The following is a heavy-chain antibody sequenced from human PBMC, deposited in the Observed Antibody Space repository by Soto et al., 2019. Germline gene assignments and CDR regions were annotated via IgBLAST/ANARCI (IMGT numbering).Heavy chain of an antibody. Sequence: QVQLQESGPGLVKPSQTLSLTCTVSGGSISSGDSYWSWIRQPPGRGLEWIGYIYFSGSTYYTPSLKSRVTISVDTSKNQFSLKLSSVTAADTAVYYCSRAAKTYYYDSSGYYYTFEICGKGTMVTVSS. CDR2: IYFSGST. CDR3: SRAAKTYYYDSSGYYYTFEI. CDR1: GGSISSGDSY. J-gene: IGHJ3*02. D-gene: IGHD3-22*01. V-gene: IGHV4-30-4*01.